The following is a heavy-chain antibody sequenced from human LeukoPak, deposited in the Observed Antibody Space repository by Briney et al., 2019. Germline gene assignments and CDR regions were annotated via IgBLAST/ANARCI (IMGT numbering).Heavy chain of an antibody. CDR3: ARSLDYYDSSGYYP. D-gene: IGHD3-22*01. CDR1: GFTFSSYA. J-gene: IGHJ5*02. Sequence: PGGSLRLSCAASGFTFSSYAMSWVRQAPGKGLEWVANIKQDGSEKYYVDSVKGRFTISRDNAKNSLYLQMNSLRAEDTAVYYCARSLDYYDSSGYYPWGQGTLVTVSS. CDR2: IKQDGSEK. V-gene: IGHV3-7*03.